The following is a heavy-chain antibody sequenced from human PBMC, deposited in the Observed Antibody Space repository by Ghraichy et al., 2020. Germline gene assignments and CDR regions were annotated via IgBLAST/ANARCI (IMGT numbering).Heavy chain of an antibody. CDR1: GGSFSGYY. V-gene: IGHV4-34*01. Sequence: SQTLSLTCAVYGGSFSGYYWSWIRQPPGKGLEWIGEINHSGSTNYNPSLKSRVTISVDTSKNQFSLKLSSVTAADTAVYYCARGLVGNIVGWFDPWGQGTLVTVSS. J-gene: IGHJ5*02. D-gene: IGHD2-21*01. CDR2: INHSGST. CDR3: ARGLVGNIVGWFDP.